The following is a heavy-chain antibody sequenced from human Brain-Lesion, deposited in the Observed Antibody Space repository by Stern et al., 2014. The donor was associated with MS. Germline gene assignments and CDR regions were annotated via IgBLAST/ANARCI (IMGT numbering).Heavy chain of an antibody. Sequence: EVQLVESGGDLVQPGGSLRLSCVASGFTFSDYWLNWVRQAPGKGLQRVANINKDGGEKNYVDRVKVRVTNSRDNAKNSLYLQMNSLRVDDTAVYYCARIDRGNYDFWSGYYDYWFDPWGQGTLVTVSS. D-gene: IGHD3-3*01. J-gene: IGHJ5*02. V-gene: IGHV3-7*01. CDR3: ARIDRGNYDFWSGYYDYWFDP. CDR1: GFTFSDYW. CDR2: INKDGGEK.